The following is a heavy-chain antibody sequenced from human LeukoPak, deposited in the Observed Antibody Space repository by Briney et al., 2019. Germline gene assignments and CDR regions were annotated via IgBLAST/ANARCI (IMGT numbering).Heavy chain of an antibody. CDR3: ARSIRDSIWFGEALA. Sequence: SQTLSLTCTVSGGSISSGDYYWSWIRQPPGKGLEWIGYIYYSGSTYYNPSLKSRVTISVDTSKNQFSLKLSSVTAADTAVYYCARSIRDSIWFGEALAWGQGTLVTVSS. CDR1: GGSISSGDYY. V-gene: IGHV4-30-4*01. D-gene: IGHD3-10*01. CDR2: IYYSGST. J-gene: IGHJ5*02.